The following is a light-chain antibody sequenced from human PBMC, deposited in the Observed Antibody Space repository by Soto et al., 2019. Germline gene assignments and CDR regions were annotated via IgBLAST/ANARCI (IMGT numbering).Light chain of an antibody. CDR2: DAS. Sequence: EIVLTQSPATLSLSPGERATHSCRASQSVSSYLAWYQQKPGQAPRLLIYDASNRATGIPARFSGSGSGTDFTLTISSLEPEDFAVYYCQQRSNWPPWTFGQGTKVEIE. CDR1: QSVSSY. J-gene: IGKJ1*01. V-gene: IGKV3-11*01. CDR3: QQRSNWPPWT.